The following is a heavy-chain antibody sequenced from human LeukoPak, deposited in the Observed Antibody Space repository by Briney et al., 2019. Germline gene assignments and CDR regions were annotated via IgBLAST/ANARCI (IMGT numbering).Heavy chain of an antibody. V-gene: IGHV3-21*01. J-gene: IGHJ6*02. CDR1: GFIFSDYS. Sequence: GGSLRLSCAASGFIFSDYSMNWVRQAPGKGLEWVASISSSSIYVYHADSVKGLFTISRDNAKNSLFLQMNSLRAEDTALYYCARGSNSYYYAMDVWGQGTTVTVSS. CDR3: ARGSNSYYYAMDV. CDR2: ISSSSIYV.